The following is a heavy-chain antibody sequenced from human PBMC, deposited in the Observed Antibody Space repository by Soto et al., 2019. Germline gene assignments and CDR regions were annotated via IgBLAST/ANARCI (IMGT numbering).Heavy chain of an antibody. V-gene: IGHV1-69*04. CDR1: GGTFSSYT. CDR3: ARDVSAGGSCYFDY. J-gene: IGHJ4*02. CDR2: IIPNRGIT. Sequence: SVKVSCKASGGTFSSYTISWVRQAPGQGLEWMGRIIPNRGITNYAQKFQGRVTMTADTSTSTAYMELRSLRSDDTAVYYCARDVSAGGSCYFDYWGQGTLVTVSS. D-gene: IGHD2-15*01.